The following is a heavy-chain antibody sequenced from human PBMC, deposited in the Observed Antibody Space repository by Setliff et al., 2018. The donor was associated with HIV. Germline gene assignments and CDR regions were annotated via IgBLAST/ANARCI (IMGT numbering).Heavy chain of an antibody. Sequence: PSETLSLTCSVSGGGSGGDMGVHDWSWIRQPPGKGLEWIGYIYDNEKTFYNTSLKSRVTITVDTSKNQISLQLTSVTAEDTALYYCARLPQDWGQGTLVTVSS. CDR3: ARLPQD. J-gene: IGHJ4*02. V-gene: IGHV4-61*08. CDR1: GGGSGGDMGVHD. CDR2: IYDNEKT.